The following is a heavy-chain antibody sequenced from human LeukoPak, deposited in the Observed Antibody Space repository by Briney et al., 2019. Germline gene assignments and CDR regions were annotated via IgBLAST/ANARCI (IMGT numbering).Heavy chain of an antibody. Sequence: GGSLRLSCAASGFTFSNAWMSWVRQAPGKGLEWVGRIKSKTDGGTTDYAAPVKGRFTISRDDSKNSLYLQMNSLKTEDTAVYYCTTDPEYYDFWSGYYTGPHFDYWGQGTLVTVSS. V-gene: IGHV3-15*01. J-gene: IGHJ4*02. CDR3: TTDPEYYDFWSGYYTGPHFDY. CDR2: IKSKTDGGTT. CDR1: GFTFSNAW. D-gene: IGHD3-3*01.